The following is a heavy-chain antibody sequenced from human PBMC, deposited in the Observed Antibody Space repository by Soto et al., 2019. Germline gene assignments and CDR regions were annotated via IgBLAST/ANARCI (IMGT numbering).Heavy chain of an antibody. J-gene: IGHJ4*02. V-gene: IGHV2-5*02. CDR2: VSWDATT. CDR1: GFSLSTGGVA. CDR3: AIRDSTGTAIDY. Sequence: GSGPTLVNPTETLTLTCTVSGFSLSTGGVAVAWIRQPPGKALEWLARVSWDATTRYSSSMNNRLTVTKDSSKKQVVLTLTNMDPVDTATYYCAIRDSTGTAIDYCDPTVLVTVSS. D-gene: IGHD4-4*01.